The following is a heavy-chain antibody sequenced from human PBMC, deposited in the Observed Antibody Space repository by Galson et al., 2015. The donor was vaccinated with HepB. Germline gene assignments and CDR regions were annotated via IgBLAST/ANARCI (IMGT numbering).Heavy chain of an antibody. CDR3: ARDPFSGSYYSWINQH. D-gene: IGHD1-26*01. CDR2: IVPILGIA. CDR1: GGTFSSYT. Sequence: SVKVSCKASGGTFSSYTISWVRQAPGQGLEWMGRIVPILGIANYAQKFQGRVTITADKSTSTAYMELSSLRSEDTAVYYCARDPFSGSYYSWINQHWGQGTLVTVSS. V-gene: IGHV1-69*04. J-gene: IGHJ1*01.